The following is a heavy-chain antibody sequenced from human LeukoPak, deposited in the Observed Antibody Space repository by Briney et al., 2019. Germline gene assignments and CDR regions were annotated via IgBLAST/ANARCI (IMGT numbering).Heavy chain of an antibody. CDR2: IYYSGST. V-gene: IGHV4-59*01. CDR1: GGSISSYY. CDR3: ARDIGGYSLY. Sequence: SSETLSLTCTVSGGSISSYYWSWIRQPPGKGLEWIGYIYYSGSTNYNPSLKSRVTISVDTSKNQFSLKLSSVTAADTAVYYCARDIGGYSLYWGQGTLVTVSS. J-gene: IGHJ4*02. D-gene: IGHD4-23*01.